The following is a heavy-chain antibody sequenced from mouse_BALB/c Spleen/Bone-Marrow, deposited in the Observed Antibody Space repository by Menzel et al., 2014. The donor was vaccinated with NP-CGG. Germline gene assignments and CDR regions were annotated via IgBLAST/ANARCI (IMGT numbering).Heavy chain of an antibody. CDR1: GYTFTEYT. J-gene: IGHJ3*01. CDR3: ARRQRGPAWFAY. D-gene: IGHD3-2*01. V-gene: IGHV1-18*01. Sequence: EVMLVESRPELVKPGTSVKISCKTSGYTFTEYTIHWVKQSHGKSLEWIGGINPNNGVTAYNQKFRGKATLTIDKSSSTAYMELRSLTSEDSAVYYCARRQRGPAWFAYWGQGTLVTVSA. CDR2: INPNNGVT.